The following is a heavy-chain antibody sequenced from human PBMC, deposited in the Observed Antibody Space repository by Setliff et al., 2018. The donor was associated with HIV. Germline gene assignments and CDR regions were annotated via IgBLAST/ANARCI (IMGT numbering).Heavy chain of an antibody. CDR2: IYYSGNT. V-gene: IGHV4-34*01. CDR3: ARQSGYTRGWDIFGVVAGSFDI. J-gene: IGHJ3*02. Sequence: PSETLSLTCAVYGESFSGYYWTWIRQPPGKGLEWIGTIYYSGNTYYRPSLKSRVTISVDTSTNQFSLRLNSVTAADTAVYFCARQSGYTRGWDIFGVVAGSFDIWGQGTMVTVSS. D-gene: IGHD3-3*01. CDR1: GESFSGYY.